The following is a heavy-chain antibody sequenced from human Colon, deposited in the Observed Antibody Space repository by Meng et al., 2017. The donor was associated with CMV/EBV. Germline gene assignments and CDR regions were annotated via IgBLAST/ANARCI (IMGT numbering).Heavy chain of an antibody. CDR3: AKDRLGYCSSTSCYNGRYYYYYGMDV. CDR2: IGTVGDT. J-gene: IGHJ6*02. CDR1: GFTFNTYD. D-gene: IGHD2-2*02. Sequence: GESLKISCTASGFTFNTYDFHWVSQPTGKGLAWVSSIGTVGDTYSIGSVKGRFIISRDNSKNTLYLQMNSLRAEDTAVYYCAKDRLGYCSSTSCYNGRYYYYYGMDVWGQGTPVTVSS. V-gene: IGHV3-13*01.